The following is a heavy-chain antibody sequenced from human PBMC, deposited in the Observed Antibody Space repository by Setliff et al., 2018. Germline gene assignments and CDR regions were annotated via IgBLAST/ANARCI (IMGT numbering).Heavy chain of an antibody. V-gene: IGHV4-39*01. CDR2: VYYSGDT. CDR3: ARHRPNLPFDA. D-gene: IGHD7-27*01. CDR1: GGSISYSDYY. J-gene: IGHJ4*02. Sequence: SETLSLTCSVSGGSISYSDYYWDWIRQPPGKGLEWIGRVYYSGDTYYIPSLLSRVTISVGTSKNQFSLKLSSVTAADTSVYFCARHRPNLPFDAWGQGALVTVSS.